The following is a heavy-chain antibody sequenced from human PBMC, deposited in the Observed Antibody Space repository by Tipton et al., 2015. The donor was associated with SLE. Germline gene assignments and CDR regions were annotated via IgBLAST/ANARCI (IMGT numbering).Heavy chain of an antibody. CDR2: IFYAGTT. J-gene: IGHJ6*02. Sequence: TLSLTCIVSGGSISGSTYYWGWIRQPPGKGLEWIGSIFYAGTTYYNPSLTSRATISVDTSKNQFSLRLSSVTAADTAVYYCATYPTGYYYGLDVWGQGTTATVSS. CDR3: ATYPTGYYYGLDV. CDR1: GGSISGSTYY. V-gene: IGHV4-39*07.